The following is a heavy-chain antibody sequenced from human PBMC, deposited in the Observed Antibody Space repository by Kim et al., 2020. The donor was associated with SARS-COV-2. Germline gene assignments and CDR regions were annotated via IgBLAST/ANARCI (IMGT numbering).Heavy chain of an antibody. J-gene: IGHJ4*02. V-gene: IGHV6-1*01. CDR1: GDSVSSNIVA. D-gene: IGHD3-16*01. Sequence: SQTLSLTCAISGDSVSSNIVAWNWIRQSPSRGLEWLGRTYYRSKWHNDFAIFVKSRITINPDTSKNQFYLQLNSVTPEDTPVYYCARGFRGAFEYYLDYWDQGTLVTVSS. CDR2: TYYRSKWHN. CDR3: ARGFRGAFEYYLDY.